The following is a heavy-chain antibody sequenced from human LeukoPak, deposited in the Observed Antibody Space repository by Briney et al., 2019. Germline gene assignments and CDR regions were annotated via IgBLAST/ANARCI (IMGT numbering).Heavy chain of an antibody. CDR2: INHSGST. Sequence: SETLSLTCAVCGGSFSGYYWSWIRQPPGKGLEWIGEINHSGSTNYNPSLKSRVTISVDTSKNQFSLKLSSVTAADTAVYYCARRYYYDSSGLYYFDYWGQGTLSPSPQ. V-gene: IGHV4-34*01. J-gene: IGHJ4*02. D-gene: IGHD3-22*01. CDR1: GGSFSGYY. CDR3: ARRYYYDSSGLYYFDY.